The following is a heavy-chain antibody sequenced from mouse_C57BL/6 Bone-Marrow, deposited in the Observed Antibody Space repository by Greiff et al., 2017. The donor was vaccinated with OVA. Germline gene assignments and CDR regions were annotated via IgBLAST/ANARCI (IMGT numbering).Heavy chain of an antibody. V-gene: IGHV5-17*01. CDR3: ARPWRLSSFDY. CDR1: GFTFSDYG. CDR2: ISSGSSTI. Sequence: EVNLVESGGGLVKPGGSLKLSCAASGFTFSDYGMHWVRQAPEKGLEWVAYISSGSSTIYYAETVKGRFTISINNAKNTLFLQMTSLMSEDTAMYYCARPWRLSSFDYWGQGTTLTVSS. J-gene: IGHJ2*01.